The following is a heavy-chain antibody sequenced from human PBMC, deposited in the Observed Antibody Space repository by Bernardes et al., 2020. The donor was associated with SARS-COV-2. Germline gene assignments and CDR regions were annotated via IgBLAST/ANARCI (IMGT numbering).Heavy chain of an antibody. D-gene: IGHD3-22*01. Sequence: SETLSLTCIVSAGSIMSYYWSWVRQPQGKGLEWIGHIYHSGSTDYNPSLKSRVTISKDTSKNQFSLTLNSVTAADTAVYFCARSQDSSSSKNFQYWGQGTLVTVSP. CDR1: AGSIMSYY. CDR3: ARSQDSSSSKNFQY. J-gene: IGHJ1*01. V-gene: IGHV4-4*09. CDR2: IYHSGST.